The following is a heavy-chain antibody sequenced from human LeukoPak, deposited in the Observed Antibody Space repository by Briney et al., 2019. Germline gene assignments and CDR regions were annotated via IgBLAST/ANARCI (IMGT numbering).Heavy chain of an antibody. Sequence: PGGSLRLSCAASGFTFSSYAMSWVRQAPGKGLEWVSAISGSGGSTYYADSVKGRFTISRDNSKNTLYLQMNSLRAEGTAVYYCAKIRLRPVDYFDYWGQGTLVTVSS. CDR2: ISGSGGST. V-gene: IGHV3-23*01. CDR1: GFTFSSYA. D-gene: IGHD3-16*01. J-gene: IGHJ4*02. CDR3: AKIRLRPVDYFDY.